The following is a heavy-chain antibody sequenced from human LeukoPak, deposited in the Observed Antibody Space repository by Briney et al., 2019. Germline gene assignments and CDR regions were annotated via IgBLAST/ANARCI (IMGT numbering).Heavy chain of an antibody. Sequence: GGSLRLSCAASGFTLSSYWMSWVRQAPGKGLEWVANVKQDGSEKYYVDSVKGRFTISRDNAKNSLYLQMNSLRAEDTAVYYCARDRSHYCSGGSCYFPCWFDPWGQGTLVTVSS. J-gene: IGHJ5*02. D-gene: IGHD2-15*01. V-gene: IGHV3-7*01. CDR2: VKQDGSEK. CDR3: ARDRSHYCSGGSCYFPCWFDP. CDR1: GFTLSSYW.